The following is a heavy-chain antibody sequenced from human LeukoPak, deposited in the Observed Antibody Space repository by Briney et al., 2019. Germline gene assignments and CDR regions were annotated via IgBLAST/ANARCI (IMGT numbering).Heavy chain of an antibody. Sequence: SERLSLTCTVSGGSISSYYWSWIRQPAGKGLEWIGRIYTSGSTNYNPSLKSRVTMSVDTSKNQFSLKLSSVTAADTAVYYCARGEAPSNWFDPWGQGTLVTVSS. CDR1: GGSISSYY. CDR2: IYTSGST. J-gene: IGHJ5*02. CDR3: ARGEAPSNWFDP. V-gene: IGHV4-4*07.